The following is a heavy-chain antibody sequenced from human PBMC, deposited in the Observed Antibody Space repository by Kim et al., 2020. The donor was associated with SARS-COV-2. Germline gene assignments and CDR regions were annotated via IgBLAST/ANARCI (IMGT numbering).Heavy chain of an antibody. CDR1: GFTFTKFW. Sequence: GGSLRLSCAASGFTFTKFWMYWVRQAPGQGLEWVGRLKSKADGGTTDYAEPVKGRFTISRDDSKNTLFLQMNSLKTEDTAVYYCATIKPHDDLLTGPHSPIDYWGQGTLVTVSS. D-gene: IGHD3-9*01. J-gene: IGHJ4*02. CDR2: LKSKADGGTT. CDR3: ATIKPHDDLLTGPHSPIDY. V-gene: IGHV3-15*01.